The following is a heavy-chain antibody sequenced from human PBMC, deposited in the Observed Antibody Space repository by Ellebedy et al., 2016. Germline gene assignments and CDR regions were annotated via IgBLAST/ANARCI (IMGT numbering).Heavy chain of an antibody. CDR2: INHSGST. V-gene: IGHV4-34*01. Sequence: SETLSLTCAVYGGSFSGYYWSWIRQPPGKGLEWIGEINHSGSTNYNPSLKSRVTISVDTSKNQFFLKLSSVTAADTAVYYCARHPLEWLVGPMYFDYWGQGTLVTVSS. J-gene: IGHJ4*02. CDR1: GGSFSGYY. D-gene: IGHD6-19*01. CDR3: ARHPLEWLVGPMYFDY.